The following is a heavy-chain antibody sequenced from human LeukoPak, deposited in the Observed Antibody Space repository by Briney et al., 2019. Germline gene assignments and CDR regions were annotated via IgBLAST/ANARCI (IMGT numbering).Heavy chain of an antibody. V-gene: IGHV4-38-2*02. Sequence: PSETLSLTCTVSGYSISSGYYWGWIRQPPGKGLEWIGSIYHSGSTYYNPSLKSRVTISVDTSKNQFSLKLSSVTAADTAVYYCASRYCSSTSCYDPPRFVYWGQGTLVTVST. D-gene: IGHD2-2*01. CDR2: IYHSGST. CDR3: ASRYCSSTSCYDPPRFVY. J-gene: IGHJ4*02. CDR1: GYSISSGYY.